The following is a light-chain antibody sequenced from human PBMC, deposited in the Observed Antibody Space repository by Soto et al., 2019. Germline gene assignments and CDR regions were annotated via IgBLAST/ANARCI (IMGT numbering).Light chain of an antibody. CDR3: QKYNISPLT. CDR1: QGISNY. J-gene: IGKJ5*01. CDR2: DAS. V-gene: IGKV1-27*01. Sequence: DIPMTQSPSSLSASVGDRVTITCRASQGISNYLAWYQQKRGKVPELLIYDASTLHSGVPSRFSGSGSGTDFTLTISSLQPEDVATYYCQKYNISPLTFGQGTRLEIK.